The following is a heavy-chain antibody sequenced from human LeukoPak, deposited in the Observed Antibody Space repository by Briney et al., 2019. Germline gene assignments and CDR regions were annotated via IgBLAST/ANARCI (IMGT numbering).Heavy chain of an antibody. D-gene: IGHD6-13*01. CDR3: ARGSFEVAAAGTVLYYYYMDV. V-gene: IGHV1-2*02. J-gene: IGHJ6*03. Sequence: ASVKVSCKASGYTFTGYYMHWVRQAPGQGLEWMGWINPNSGGTNYAQKFQGRVTMTRDTSISTAYMELSRLRSEDTAVYYCARGSFEVAAAGTVLYYYYMDVWGKGTTVTVSS. CDR2: INPNSGGT. CDR1: GYTFTGYY.